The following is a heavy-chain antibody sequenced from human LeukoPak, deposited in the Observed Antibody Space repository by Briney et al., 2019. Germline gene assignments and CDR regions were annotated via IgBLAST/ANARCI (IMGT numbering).Heavy chain of an antibody. J-gene: IGHJ5*02. V-gene: IGHV1-8*03. CDR2: MNPNSGNT. Sequence: ASVKVSCKASGYTFTSYDINWVRQATGQGLEWMGWMNPNSGNTGYAQKFQGRVTTTRNTSISTAYMELSSLRSEDTAVYYCARRTLGSRRNWFDPWGQGTLVTVSS. CDR3: ARRTLGSRRNWFDP. CDR1: GYTFTSYD.